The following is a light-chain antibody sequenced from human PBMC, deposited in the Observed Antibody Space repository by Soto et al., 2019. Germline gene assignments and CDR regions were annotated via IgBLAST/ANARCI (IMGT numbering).Light chain of an antibody. Sequence: IVLTQSPDTVSLSPVERAILSCSASQSVTNYIAWYQQCLGQPPRLLIYDASHRATGIPARVSCSGSGTYFPLDISSLEPEVYGVYDCPRHTNPNTFCGRTKVEI. V-gene: IGKV3-11*01. CDR1: QSVTNY. CDR2: DAS. J-gene: IGKJ4*01. CDR3: PRHTNPNT.